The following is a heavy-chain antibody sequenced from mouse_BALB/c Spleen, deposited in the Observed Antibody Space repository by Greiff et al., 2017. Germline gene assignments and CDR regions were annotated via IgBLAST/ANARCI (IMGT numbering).Heavy chain of an antibody. J-gene: IGHJ3*01. CDR1: GYTFTSYN. Sequence: QVQLQQPGAELVKPGASVKMSCKASGYTFTSYNMHWVKQTPGQGLEWIGVIYPGNGDTSYNQKFKGKATLTADKSSSTAYMQLSSLTSEDSAVYYCARGGMITTGFAYWGQGTLVTVSA. V-gene: IGHV1-12*01. CDR2: IYPGNGDT. D-gene: IGHD2-4*01. CDR3: ARGGMITTGFAY.